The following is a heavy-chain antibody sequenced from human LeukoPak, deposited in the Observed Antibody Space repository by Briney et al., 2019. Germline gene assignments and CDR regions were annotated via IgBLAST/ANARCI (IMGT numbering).Heavy chain of an antibody. D-gene: IGHD3-22*01. CDR3: ARTLTEYYYDSSGSADAFDI. CDR2: IIPIFGTA. J-gene: IGHJ3*02. Sequence: SVKVSCMASGGTFSSYAISWVRQAPGQGLEWMGGIIPIFGTANYAQKFQGRVTITTDESTSTAYMELSSLRSEDTAVYYCARTLTEYYYDSSGSADAFDIWGQGTMVTVSS. CDR1: GGTFSSYA. V-gene: IGHV1-69*05.